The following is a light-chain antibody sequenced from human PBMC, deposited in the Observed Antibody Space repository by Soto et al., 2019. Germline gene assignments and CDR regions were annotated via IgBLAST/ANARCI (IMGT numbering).Light chain of an antibody. CDR3: QRYGSSPWT. CDR1: QSVSSSY. CDR2: GAS. J-gene: IGKJ1*01. Sequence: EIVLTQSPGTLSLSPGERATLSCRASQSVSSSYLAWYQQKPGQAPRLLIDGASSRATGIPDRFSGSGSGTDFTLTINRLEREDLAVYYCQRYGSSPWTFGQGTKVEIK. V-gene: IGKV3-20*01.